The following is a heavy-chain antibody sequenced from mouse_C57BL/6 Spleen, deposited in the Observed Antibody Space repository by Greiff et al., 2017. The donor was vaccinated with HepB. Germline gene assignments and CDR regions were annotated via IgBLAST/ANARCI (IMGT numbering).Heavy chain of an antibody. J-gene: IGHJ2*01. CDR3: ARVLRSSHFDY. V-gene: IGHV1-50*01. Sequence: QVQLQQPGAELVKPGASVKLSCKASGYTFTSYWMQWVKQRPGQGLEWIGEIDPSDSYTNYNQKFKGKATLTVDTSSSTAYMQLSSLTSEDSAVYYCARVLRSSHFDYWGQGTTLTVSS. D-gene: IGHD3-2*02. CDR2: IDPSDSYT. CDR1: GYTFTSYW.